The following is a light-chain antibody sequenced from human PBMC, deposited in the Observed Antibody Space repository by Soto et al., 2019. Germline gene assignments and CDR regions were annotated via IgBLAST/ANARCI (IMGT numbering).Light chain of an antibody. CDR2: KAT. J-gene: IGKJ5*01. Sequence: DIQMTQSPSTLSASIGDRVTITCRASQSVQTWLAWFQQRPGKAPKLLIYKATTLETGVPPRFSGSGSGPEFTLTISSLQSEDVAVYYCQQCNNWPLITFGQGTRLEIK. V-gene: IGKV1-5*03. CDR3: QQCNNWPLIT. CDR1: QSVQTW.